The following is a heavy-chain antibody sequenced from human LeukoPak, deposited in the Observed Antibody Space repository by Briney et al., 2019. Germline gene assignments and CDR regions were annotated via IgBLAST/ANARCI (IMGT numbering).Heavy chain of an antibody. CDR3: AREGTGDRKLDP. J-gene: IGHJ5*02. CDR1: GFTFSSYV. D-gene: IGHD7-27*01. Sequence: GRSLRLSCAASGFTFSSYVMQWVRQAPGKGLEWVAFISYDGNNKYYADSVKGRFTISRDNSKNTLYLQMNSLRAEDTAVYYCAREGTGDRKLDPWGQGTLVTVSS. CDR2: ISYDGNNK. V-gene: IGHV3-30-3*01.